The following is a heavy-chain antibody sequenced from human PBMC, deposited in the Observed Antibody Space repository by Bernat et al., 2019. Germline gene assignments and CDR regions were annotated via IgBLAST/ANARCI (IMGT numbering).Heavy chain of an antibody. V-gene: IGHV3-21*06. CDR1: GFTFSSYS. Sequence: EVQLVESGGGLVKPGGSLRLSCAASGFTFSSYSMDWVRQAPGKGLEWVSYISSSNTFIYYADSVKGRFTISRDNAKNSLYLQMNSLRAEDTAVCYCVRDYYGSGSYGAFDSWGQGTLVTVSS. D-gene: IGHD3-10*01. CDR2: ISSSNTFI. J-gene: IGHJ4*02. CDR3: VRDYYGSGSYGAFDS.